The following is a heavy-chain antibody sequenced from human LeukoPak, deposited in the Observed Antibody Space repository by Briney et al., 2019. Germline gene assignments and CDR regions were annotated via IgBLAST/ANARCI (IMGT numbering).Heavy chain of an antibody. D-gene: IGHD3-22*01. CDR1: GYSISSGYY. J-gene: IGHJ3*02. CDR3: ARGNYYDSSGYYFSSPPGDAFDI. V-gene: IGHV4-38-2*02. Sequence: SETLSLTCTVSGYSISSGYYWGWIRQPPGKGLEWIGSIYHSGSTYYNPSLKSRVTISVDTSKNQFSLKLSSVTAADTAVYYCARGNYYDSSGYYFSSPPGDAFDIWGQGTMVTVSS. CDR2: IYHSGST.